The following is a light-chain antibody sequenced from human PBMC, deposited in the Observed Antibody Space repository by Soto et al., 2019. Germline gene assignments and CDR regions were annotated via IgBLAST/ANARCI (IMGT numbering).Light chain of an antibody. CDR3: QQYYSTRT. Sequence: DIVMTQSPDSPAVSLGERATINCKSSQSVLYSSNNKNYLAWYQQKPGQPPKLLIYWASTRESGVPDRFSGSGSGTDFTLTISSLQAEDVAVYYCQQYYSTRTFGQGTKVDIK. CDR2: WAS. V-gene: IGKV4-1*01. J-gene: IGKJ1*01. CDR1: QSVLYSSNNKNY.